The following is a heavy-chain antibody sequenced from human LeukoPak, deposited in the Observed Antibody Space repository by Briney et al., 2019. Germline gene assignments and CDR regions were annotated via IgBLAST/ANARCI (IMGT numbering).Heavy chain of an antibody. D-gene: IGHD3-9*01. CDR2: MNPNSGNT. J-gene: IGHJ6*02. CDR1: GYTFTSYD. CDR3: ARGGLRYFDWLWHYYYYGMDV. Sequence: ASVKVSCKASGYTFTSYDINWVRQATGQGLEWMGWMNPNSGNTGYAQKFQGRVTMTRNTSISTAYMELSSLRSEDTAVYYCARGGLRYFDWLWHYYYYGMDVWGQGTTVTVPS. V-gene: IGHV1-8*01.